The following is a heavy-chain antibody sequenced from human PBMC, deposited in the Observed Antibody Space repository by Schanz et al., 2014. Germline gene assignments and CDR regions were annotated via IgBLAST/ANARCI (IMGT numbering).Heavy chain of an antibody. CDR1: GYAFTTYG. V-gene: IGHV1-18*01. J-gene: IGHJ6*03. CDR2: ISTFRNEDT. CDR3: ARDHVATTDYDYFFYYLDV. D-gene: IGHD1-1*01. Sequence: QVQLVQSGAEVKKPGASVRVSCKVSGYAFTTYGISWVRQAPGQGPEFMGWISTFRNEDTNSAQRFQGRLTMTTDTSTNTAYMELRSLRSDDTAVYYCARDHVATTDYDYFFYYLDVWATGITXIVSS.